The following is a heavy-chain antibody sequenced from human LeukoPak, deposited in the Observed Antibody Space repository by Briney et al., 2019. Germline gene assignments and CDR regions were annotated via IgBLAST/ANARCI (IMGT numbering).Heavy chain of an antibody. CDR3: ARGGYYDILTGYYMQDYYYYYMDV. Sequence: GGSPRLSCAASGFTFDDYGMSWVRQAPGKGLEWVSGINWNGGSTGYADSVKGRFTISRDNAKNSLYLQMNSLRAEDTALYYCARGGYYDILTGYYMQDYYYYYMDVWGKGTTVTVSS. D-gene: IGHD3-9*01. J-gene: IGHJ6*03. CDR2: INWNGGST. CDR1: GFTFDDYG. V-gene: IGHV3-20*04.